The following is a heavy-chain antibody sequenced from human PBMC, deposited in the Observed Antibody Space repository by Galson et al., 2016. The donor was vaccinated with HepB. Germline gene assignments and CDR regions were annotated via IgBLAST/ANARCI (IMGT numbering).Heavy chain of an antibody. V-gene: IGHV3-49*03. CDR1: GFTFGDYA. CDR3: TRATYDFWSGYSTPVGFFDY. Sequence: SLRLSCAGSGFTFGDYAMSWFRQAPGKGLEWVGLIRSKAYGETTEYAASVKGRFTLSRDDSKSIAYLHMYSLKTEDTAVYYCTRATYDFWSGYSTPVGFFDYGGRGALVTVSS. J-gene: IGHJ4*02. D-gene: IGHD3-3*01. CDR2: IRSKAYGETT.